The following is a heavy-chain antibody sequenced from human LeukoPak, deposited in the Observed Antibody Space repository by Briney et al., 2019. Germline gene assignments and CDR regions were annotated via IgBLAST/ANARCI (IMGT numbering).Heavy chain of an antibody. V-gene: IGHV3-53*01. D-gene: IGHD3-9*01. CDR1: GFTVSSTY. CDR2: IYGGDTT. CDR3: ARDSEPRGYDILTGPTAT. J-gene: IGHJ5*02. Sequence: GGSLRLSCAASGFTVSSTYMSWVRQAPGKGLEWVSIIYGGDTTYYADSVKGRFTISRDNSKNTVYLQMSSLRADDTAVYYCARDSEPRGYDILTGPTATWGQGTLVTVSS.